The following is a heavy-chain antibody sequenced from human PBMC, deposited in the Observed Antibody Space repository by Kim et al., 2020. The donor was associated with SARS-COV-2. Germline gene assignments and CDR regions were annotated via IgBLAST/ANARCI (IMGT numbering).Heavy chain of an antibody. J-gene: IGHJ4*02. CDR1: GYTFTSVA. CDR2: INTNTGIP. CDR3: ARDGDEQLNYSFDF. V-gene: IGHV7-4-1*02. Sequence: ASVKVSCKASGYTFTSVAINWVRQAPGQGLEWMGWINTNTGIPTYALGFSGRFVFSLDTSVSTAYLQINNLETEDTAVYYCARDGDEQLNYSFDFWGRG. D-gene: IGHD5-18*01.